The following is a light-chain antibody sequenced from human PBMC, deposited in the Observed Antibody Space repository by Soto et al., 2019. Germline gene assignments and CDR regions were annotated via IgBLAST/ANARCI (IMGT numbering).Light chain of an antibody. J-gene: IGKJ2*01. Sequence: DIQMTQSPSSLSASAGDRVTITCRVSHGIRNFLGWYQQKPGKAPKRLIHAASSLESGVPSRFSGSGSGTEFTLTISSLQPEDFATYYCLQHDTYPFTFGQGTKVEIK. CDR2: AAS. V-gene: IGKV1-17*01. CDR1: HGIRNF. CDR3: LQHDTYPFT.